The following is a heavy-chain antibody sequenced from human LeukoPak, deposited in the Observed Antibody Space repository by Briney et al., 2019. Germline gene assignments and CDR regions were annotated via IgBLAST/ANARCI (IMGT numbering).Heavy chain of an antibody. J-gene: IGHJ4*02. V-gene: IGHV5-51*01. Sequence: GESLQICCKGSRNSFTSYWIAWVRQMPGKGLEWMGLIYPGDSDTRYSPSFQGQVTISADKSISTAYLQWNSLKASDTAMYYCARLRDEPNSPFDYWGRGTLVTVSS. D-gene: IGHD1-14*01. CDR2: IYPGDSDT. CDR3: ARLRDEPNSPFDY. CDR1: RNSFTSYW.